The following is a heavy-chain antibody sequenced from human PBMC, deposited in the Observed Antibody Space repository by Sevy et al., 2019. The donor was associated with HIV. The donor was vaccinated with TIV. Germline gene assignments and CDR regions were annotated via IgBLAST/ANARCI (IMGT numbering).Heavy chain of an antibody. CDR2: IYYSGST. Sequence: SETLSLTCTVSGGSISSYYWSWIRQPPGKGLEWIGYIYYSGSTNYNPSLKSRVTISVDTSQNQFSLKLSSVTAADTAVYYWARDLGGIAARHRNQDYYYYGMDVWGQGTTVTVSS. V-gene: IGHV4-59*01. CDR3: ARDLGGIAARHRNQDYYYYGMDV. CDR1: GGSISSYY. D-gene: IGHD6-6*01. J-gene: IGHJ6*02.